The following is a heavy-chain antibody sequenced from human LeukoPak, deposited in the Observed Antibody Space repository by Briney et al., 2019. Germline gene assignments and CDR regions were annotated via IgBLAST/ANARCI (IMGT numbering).Heavy chain of an antibody. CDR1: GASVSSDSYN. V-gene: IGHV4-61*01. CDR2: IYHTGST. Sequence: SETLSLTCTVSGASVSSDSYNWSWIRPPPGKGLEWLGYIYHTGSTNHNPSLESRVTISVDTSKNQFSLKVTSVTAADTADYYCARGRNPEYCFGMDVWGQGTTVIVSS. J-gene: IGHJ6*02. CDR3: ARGRNPEYCFGMDV. D-gene: IGHD1-14*01.